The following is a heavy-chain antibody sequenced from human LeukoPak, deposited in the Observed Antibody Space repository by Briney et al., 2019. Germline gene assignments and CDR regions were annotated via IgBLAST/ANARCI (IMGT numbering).Heavy chain of an antibody. CDR3: ARDTRPDYYGSGSYN. V-gene: IGHV3-66*01. J-gene: IGHJ4*02. CDR2: IYSGGST. Sequence: GGSLRLSCAASGFTVSSSYMSWVRQAPGKGLEWVSVIYSGGSTYYADSVKGRFTISRDNSKNALYLQMNSLRAEDTAVYYCARDTRPDYYGSGSYNWGQGTLVTVSS. D-gene: IGHD3-10*01. CDR1: GFTVSSSY.